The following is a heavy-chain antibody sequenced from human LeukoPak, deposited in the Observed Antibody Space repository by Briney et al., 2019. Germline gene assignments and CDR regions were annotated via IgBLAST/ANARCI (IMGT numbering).Heavy chain of an antibody. Sequence: ASVKVSCKASGYTFTSYGISWVRQAPGQGLEWMGWINAYNGNTNYAQKLQGRVTMTTDTSTSTAYMELRSLRSDDTAVYYCARGYTSNWYAGRFDPWGQGTLVTVSS. D-gene: IGHD6-13*01. V-gene: IGHV1-18*01. CDR3: ARGYTSNWYAGRFDP. CDR2: INAYNGNT. J-gene: IGHJ5*02. CDR1: GYTFTSYG.